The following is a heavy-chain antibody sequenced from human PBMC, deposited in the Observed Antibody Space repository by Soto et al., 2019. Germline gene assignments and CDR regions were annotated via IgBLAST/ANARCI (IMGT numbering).Heavy chain of an antibody. J-gene: IGHJ3*02. CDR1: GFTFSSYA. CDR2: ISGSGGST. D-gene: IGHD3-9*01. V-gene: IGHV3-23*01. Sequence: PGGSLRLSCAASGFTFSSYAMSWVRQAPGKGLEWVSAISGSGGSTYYADSVKGRFTISRDNSKNTLYLQMNSLRAEDTAVYYCAKVSRLLVAERYFDAFDIWGQGTMVTVSS. CDR3: AKVSRLLVAERYFDAFDI.